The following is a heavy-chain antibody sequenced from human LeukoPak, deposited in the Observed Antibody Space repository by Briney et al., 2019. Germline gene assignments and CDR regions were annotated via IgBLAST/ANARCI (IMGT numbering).Heavy chain of an antibody. Sequence: PGGSLRLSCLASGFTFSSYPMNWVRQAPGKGLEWVSVISGTTNSIYYVDSVKGRFTISRDDSKNTLYLQMNSLRAEDTGVYYCAKRISSGWSASSRSLDYWGQGTLVTVSS. CDR3: AKRISSGWSASSRSLDY. CDR1: GFTFSSYP. D-gene: IGHD6-19*01. V-gene: IGHV3-23*01. J-gene: IGHJ4*02. CDR2: ISGTTNSI.